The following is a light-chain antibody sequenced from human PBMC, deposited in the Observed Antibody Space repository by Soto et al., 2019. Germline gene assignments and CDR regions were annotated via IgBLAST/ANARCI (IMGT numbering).Light chain of an antibody. CDR1: QSINTS. V-gene: IGKV3-20*01. J-gene: IGKJ5*01. CDR3: QPYGKSPQIT. CDR2: GAS. Sequence: VFTISRATVSLTPGEVPTLSCSDSQSINTSLAWYQQKPGQAPRLLIYGASTRATGIPDRFSGSGSGTDFSLTISRLEPEDFAVYYCQPYGKSPQITSAQRGLLEIK.